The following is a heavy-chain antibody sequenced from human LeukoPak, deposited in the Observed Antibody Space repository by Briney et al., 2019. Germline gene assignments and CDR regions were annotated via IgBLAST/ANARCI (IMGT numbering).Heavy chain of an antibody. Sequence: SETLSLTCTVSRGSISSYYWSWIRQPPGKGLEWIWYIYYSGSTNYNPSLKSRVTISVDTSKNRFSLRLSSVTAADTAVYYCARDLPAVAGRGAFDIWGPGTLVTVSS. V-gene: IGHV4-59*12. CDR1: RGSISSYY. J-gene: IGHJ3*02. CDR2: IYYSGST. CDR3: ARDLPAVAGRGAFDI. D-gene: IGHD6-19*01.